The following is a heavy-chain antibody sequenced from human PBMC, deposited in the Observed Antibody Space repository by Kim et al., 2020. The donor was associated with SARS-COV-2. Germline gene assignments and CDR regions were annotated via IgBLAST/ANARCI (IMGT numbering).Heavy chain of an antibody. J-gene: IGHJ5*02. D-gene: IGHD3-3*01. CDR2: IYHSGST. Sequence: SETLSLTCAVSGGSISSSNWWSWVRQPPGKGLEWIGEIYHSGSTNYNPSLKSRVTISVDKSKNQFSLKLSSVTAADTAVYYCARGAYESITIFGVVIRYNWFDPWGQGTLVTVSS. V-gene: IGHV4-4*02. CDR1: GGSISSSNW. CDR3: ARGAYESITIFGVVIRYNWFDP.